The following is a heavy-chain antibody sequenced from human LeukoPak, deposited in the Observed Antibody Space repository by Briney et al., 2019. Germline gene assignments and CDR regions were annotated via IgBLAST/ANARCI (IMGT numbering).Heavy chain of an antibody. Sequence: PGGSLRLSCAASGFTFSSYGMSWVRQAPGKGLEWVSAISGGGGSTYYADSVKGRFTISRDNSKNTLYLQMNILRAEDTALYYCAKDKVYSGSYWGVDYWGQGTLVTVSS. CDR2: ISGGGGST. CDR3: AKDKVYSGSYWGVDY. D-gene: IGHD1-26*01. CDR1: GFTFSSYG. V-gene: IGHV3-23*01. J-gene: IGHJ4*02.